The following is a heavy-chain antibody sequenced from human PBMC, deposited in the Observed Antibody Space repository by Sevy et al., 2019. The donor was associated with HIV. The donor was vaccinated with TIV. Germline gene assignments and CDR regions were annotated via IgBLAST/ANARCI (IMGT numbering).Heavy chain of an antibody. D-gene: IGHD6-13*01. V-gene: IGHV3-7*01. J-gene: IGHJ4*02. CDR3: ARAIAAAAGF. Sequence: GGSLRLSCAASGFTLDAYWMHWVCQAPGKGLEWLANINQDGSTKYYAASVKGRFTISRDNAKNLVYLQMNSMGPEDTGLYYCARAIAAAAGFWGQGTLVTVSS. CDR1: GFTLDAYW. CDR2: INQDGSTK.